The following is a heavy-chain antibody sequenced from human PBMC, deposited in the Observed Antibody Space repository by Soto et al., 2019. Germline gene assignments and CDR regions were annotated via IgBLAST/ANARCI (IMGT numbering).Heavy chain of an antibody. D-gene: IGHD3-10*01. V-gene: IGHV3-33*01. CDR1: GFAVSDYG. CDR2: IWQDGANT. J-gene: IGHJ4*02. CDR3: ATATGRNYKYFDY. Sequence: PGGSVRLSCAASGFAVSDYGMHWVRQAPGKGLEWVALIWQDGANTFFADSVKGRFTISRDISKNTLYLQMNSLRTNDTAVYYCATATGRNYKYFDYWGQGTLVTVSS.